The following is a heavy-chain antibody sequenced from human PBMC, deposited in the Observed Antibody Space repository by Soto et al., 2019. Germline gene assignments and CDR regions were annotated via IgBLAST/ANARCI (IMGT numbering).Heavy chain of an antibody. CDR1: GYTFTKYG. D-gene: IGHD2-2*02. Sequence: QEQLVQSGGEVKKPGASVRVSCKASGYTFTKYGISWVRQAPGQGLEWMGWIGVYNGKTNYARKLQGRVIMTADTPASTAYRELMSLRSDDTAVYYCSRARYCTSPSCYNHYFYGMDIWGQWTTVSVSS. V-gene: IGHV1-18*04. CDR2: IGVYNGKT. CDR3: SRARYCTSPSCYNHYFYGMDI. J-gene: IGHJ6*02.